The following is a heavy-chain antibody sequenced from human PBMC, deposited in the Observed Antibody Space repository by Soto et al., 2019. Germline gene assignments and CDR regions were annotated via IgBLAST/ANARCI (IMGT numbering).Heavy chain of an antibody. Sequence: GGSLRLSCAASGFTFDDYAMHWVRQAPGKGLEWVSGISWNSGSIGYADSVKGRFTISRDNAKNSLYLQMNSLRAEDTALYYCAKAPGYSSGLVLVYFQHWGQGTLVTVSS. D-gene: IGHD6-19*01. CDR2: ISWNSGSI. CDR1: GFTFDDYA. J-gene: IGHJ1*01. CDR3: AKAPGYSSGLVLVYFQH. V-gene: IGHV3-9*01.